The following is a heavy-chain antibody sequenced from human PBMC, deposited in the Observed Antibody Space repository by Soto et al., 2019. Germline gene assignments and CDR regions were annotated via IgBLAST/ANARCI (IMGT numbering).Heavy chain of an antibody. CDR2: INPNSGGT. CDR3: ARAEYSYGRLFDY. D-gene: IGHD5-18*01. J-gene: IGHJ4*02. V-gene: IGHV1-2*04. CDR1: GYTFTGYY. Sequence: ASVKVSCKASGYTFTGYYMHWVRQAPGQGLEWMGWINPNSGGTNYAQKFQGWVTMTRDTSISTAYMELSRLRSDDMAVYYCARAEYSYGRLFDYWGQGTLVTVSS.